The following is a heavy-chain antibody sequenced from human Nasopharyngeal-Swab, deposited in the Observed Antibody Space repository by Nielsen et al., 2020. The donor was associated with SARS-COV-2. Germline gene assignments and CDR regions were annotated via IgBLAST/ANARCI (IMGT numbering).Heavy chain of an antibody. D-gene: IGHD1-26*01. Sequence: GESLKISCAASGLTVSSNYMSWVRQAPRKGLEWVSVIYSGGSTYYADSVKGRFTISRHNSKNTLYLQMNSLRAEDTAVYYCARDLDSGSYPYWGQGTLVTVSS. CDR3: ARDLDSGSYPY. CDR2: IYSGGST. V-gene: IGHV3-53*04. J-gene: IGHJ4*02. CDR1: GLTVSSNY.